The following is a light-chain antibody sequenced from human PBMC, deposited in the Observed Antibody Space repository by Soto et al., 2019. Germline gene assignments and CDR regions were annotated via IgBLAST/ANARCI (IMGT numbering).Light chain of an antibody. V-gene: IGKV1-12*01. CDR1: QNINSW. CDR2: GAS. J-gene: IGKJ4*01. Sequence: DIQMTQSPSSVSASVGNRVTITCRASQNINSWLAWYQQKPGTAPKLLIYGASSLQSGVPSRFSGSGSGTDLTLTISSLQPEDFATYYCQQTDNFPLTFGGGTKIEIK. CDR3: QQTDNFPLT.